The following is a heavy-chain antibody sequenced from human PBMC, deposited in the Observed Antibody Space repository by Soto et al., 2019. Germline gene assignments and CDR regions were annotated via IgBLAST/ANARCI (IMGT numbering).Heavy chain of an antibody. V-gene: IGHV4-59*01. CDR3: ARRYCSGGSRYSGFRNNWFDP. CDR2: IYYSGST. CDR1: GGSISSYY. D-gene: IGHD2-15*01. Sequence: QVQLQESGPGLVKPSETLSLTCTVSGGSISSYYWSWIRQPPGKGLEWIGYIYYSGSTNYNPSLKSRVTISVDTSKNQFSLKLSSVTAADTAVYYCARRYCSGGSRYSGFRNNWFDPWGQGTLVTVSS. J-gene: IGHJ5*02.